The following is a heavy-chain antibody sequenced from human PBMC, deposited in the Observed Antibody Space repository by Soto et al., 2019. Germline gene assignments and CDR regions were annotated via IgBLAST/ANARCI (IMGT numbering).Heavy chain of an antibody. CDR3: ARGSLAPDY. CDR2: IYTSGST. D-gene: IGHD3-10*01. CDR1: GASLNNYY. Sequence: QVQLQESGPGLVKPSETLSLTCTVSGASLNNYYWSWVRQPAGKGPEWVGRIYTSGSTNYNPSLESRVTMSVDTSKNQFSLNLSSVTAADTAVYFCARGSLAPDYWGQGTLITVSS. J-gene: IGHJ4*02. V-gene: IGHV4-4*07.